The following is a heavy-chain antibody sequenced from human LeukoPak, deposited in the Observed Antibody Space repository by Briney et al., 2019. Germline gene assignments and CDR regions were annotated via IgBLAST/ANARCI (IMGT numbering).Heavy chain of an antibody. CDR3: ARFRGATRYYYYMDV. J-gene: IGHJ6*03. CDR1: GYTFTSYD. CDR2: MNPNSGNT. V-gene: IGHV1-8*03. Sequence: ASVKVSCKASGYTFTSYDIYWVRQATGQGLEWMGWMNPNSGNTGYAQKFQGRVTITRNTSISTAYMELSSLRSEDTAVYYCARFRGATRYYYYMDVWGKGTTVTVSS. D-gene: IGHD1-26*01.